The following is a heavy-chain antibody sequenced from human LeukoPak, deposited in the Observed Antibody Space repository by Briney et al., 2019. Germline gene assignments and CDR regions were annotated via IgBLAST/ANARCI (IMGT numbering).Heavy chain of an antibody. CDR3: VRDMDRGQWLVRPYN. CDR1: GYIFIGYY. V-gene: IGHV1-2*02. Sequence: ASVGVSCKTSGYIFIGYYIHWVRQAPGQGLEWMGWIDPKSGGTKYAQKFQGRVTMTRDMSISTAYMDLRRLKPDDTAVYYCVRDMDRGQWLVRPYNWGQGTLVTVSS. J-gene: IGHJ4*02. D-gene: IGHD6-19*01. CDR2: IDPKSGGT.